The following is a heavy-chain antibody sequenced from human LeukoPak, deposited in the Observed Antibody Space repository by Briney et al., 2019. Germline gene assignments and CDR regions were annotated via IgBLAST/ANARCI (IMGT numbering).Heavy chain of an antibody. D-gene: IGHD6-13*01. CDR1: GGTFSSYA. V-gene: IGHV1-69*13. J-gene: IGHJ6*03. CDR2: IIPIFGTA. Sequence: SVKVSCKASGGTFSSYAISWVRQAPGQGLEWMGGIIPIFGTANYAQKFQGRVTITADESTSTAYMELSSLRSEDTAVYYCARDRVEAAHGYYYYYMDVWGKGTTVTVSS. CDR3: ARDRVEAAHGYYYYYMDV.